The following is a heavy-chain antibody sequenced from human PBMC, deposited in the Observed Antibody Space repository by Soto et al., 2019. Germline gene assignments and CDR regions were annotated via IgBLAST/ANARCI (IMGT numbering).Heavy chain of an antibody. CDR1: GGSVTSGSYY. CDR2: IYYSGST. J-gene: IGHJ4*02. V-gene: IGHV4-61*01. CDR3: ARDQGIAVAVFDY. D-gene: IGHD6-19*01. Sequence: QVQLQESGPGLVKPSETLSLTCTVSGGSVTSGSYYWSWLRQPPGKGLEGIGYIYYSGSTNYNPSLKSRVIISVDTSKNQVSLKLSSVTAADTALYYCARDQGIAVAVFDYWGQGTLVTVSS.